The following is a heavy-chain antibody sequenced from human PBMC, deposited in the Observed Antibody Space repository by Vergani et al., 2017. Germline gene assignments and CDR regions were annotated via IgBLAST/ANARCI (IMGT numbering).Heavy chain of an antibody. Sequence: EVQLLESGGGLVQPGGSRRLSCAGAGFTFDTYTMAYVRQAPGKGLEWVATISSGGGDIFYTDSVKGRCTSSRDNSKNTIFLQMNSLKDEDTAVYYCTTAWGLYYLHGEYFQYWGRGTLVSVSS. CDR3: TTAWGLYYLHGEYFQY. D-gene: IGHD3-10*01. CDR1: GFTFDTYT. V-gene: IGHV3-23*01. CDR2: ISSGGGDI. J-gene: IGHJ1*01.